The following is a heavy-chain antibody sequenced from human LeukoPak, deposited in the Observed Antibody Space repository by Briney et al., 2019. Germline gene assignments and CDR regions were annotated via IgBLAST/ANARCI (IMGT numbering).Heavy chain of an antibody. V-gene: IGHV3-74*01. J-gene: IGHJ5*02. CDR2: MNSDGSNT. CDR1: GFTFSRYW. Sequence: GGSLRLSCAVSGFTFSRYWVHWVRQVPGKGLVWVSRMNSDGSNTTYADSVKGRFTISRDNAKNTLYLQMNSLRAEDTAVYYCARGGGYSYNIWFDPWGQGTLV. D-gene: IGHD5-18*01. CDR3: ARGGGYSYNIWFDP.